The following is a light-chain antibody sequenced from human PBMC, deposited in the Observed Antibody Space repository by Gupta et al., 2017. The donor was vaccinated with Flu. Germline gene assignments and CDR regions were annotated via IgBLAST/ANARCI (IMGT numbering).Light chain of an antibody. CDR2: KAS. Sequence: GDRVTITCRASQSINNWLAWYQQKPGKAPKLLIYKASSLQSGVPSRFSGSGSGTEFSLTISSLQPDDFAIYYCHQYNSYSPETFGQGTKLEIK. CDR1: QSINNW. V-gene: IGKV1-5*03. CDR3: HQYNSYSPET. J-gene: IGKJ2*01.